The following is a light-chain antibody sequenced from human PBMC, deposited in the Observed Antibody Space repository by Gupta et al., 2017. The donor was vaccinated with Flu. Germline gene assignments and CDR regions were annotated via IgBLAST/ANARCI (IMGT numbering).Light chain of an antibody. Sequence: PSSVSASVGERVTITCRASQGISSWLAWYQQKPGKAPKLLIYSTSTLESGVPSRFSGSGSGTDFTLTISSLQPEDFATYYCQQANSSPFTFGGGTKVDIK. CDR2: STS. V-gene: IGKV1-12*02. CDR3: QQANSSPFT. CDR1: QGISSW. J-gene: IGKJ4*02.